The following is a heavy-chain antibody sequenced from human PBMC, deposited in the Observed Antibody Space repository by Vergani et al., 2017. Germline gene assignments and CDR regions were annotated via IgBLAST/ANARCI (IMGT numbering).Heavy chain of an antibody. D-gene: IGHD3-16*01. CDR2: IQFDGSNQ. V-gene: IGHV3-30*02. J-gene: IGHJ4*02. Sequence: QVQLVESGGGVVQRGGSLRLSCATSGFTLSNYDMQWIRQGPGKGLEFVAFIQFDGSNQYYADSGKGRFTLSRDFSKNTLYLQMNSLRTDDTATYYCANHFRGWGIDYGGQGTQVIVSS. CDR1: GFTLSNYD. CDR3: ANHFRGWGIDY.